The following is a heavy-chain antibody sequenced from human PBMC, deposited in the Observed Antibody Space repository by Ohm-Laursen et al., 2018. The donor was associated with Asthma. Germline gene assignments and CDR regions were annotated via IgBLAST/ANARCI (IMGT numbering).Heavy chain of an antibody. D-gene: IGHD6-6*01. V-gene: IGHV3-30-3*01. J-gene: IGHJ4*02. CDR1: GFTFSNFA. Sequence: SLRLSCTASGFTFSNFAMHWVRQAPGKGLEWVSIITSDGSWTSYADSVKGRFTISRDNSKNTVDLQMNSLRAEDTAVYYCARDHYGSSSNFDYWGQGTLVTVSS. CDR2: ITSDGSWT. CDR3: ARDHYGSSSNFDY.